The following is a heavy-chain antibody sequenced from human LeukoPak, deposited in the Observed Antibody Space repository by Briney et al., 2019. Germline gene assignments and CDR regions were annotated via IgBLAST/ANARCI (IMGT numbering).Heavy chain of an antibody. CDR1: GGSISSSSYY. V-gene: IGHV4-39*07. Sequence: SETLSLTCTVSGGSISSSSYYWGWIRQPPGKGLEWIGSIYYSGSTYYNPSLKSRVTISVDTSKNQFSLKLSSVTAADTAVYYCARQLVVRSGPYHDYWGQGTLVTVSS. CDR2: IYYSGST. J-gene: IGHJ4*02. D-gene: IGHD2-2*01. CDR3: ARQLVVRSGPYHDY.